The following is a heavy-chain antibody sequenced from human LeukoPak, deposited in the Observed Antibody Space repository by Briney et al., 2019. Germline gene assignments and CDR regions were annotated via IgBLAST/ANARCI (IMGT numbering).Heavy chain of an antibody. Sequence: PGGSLRLSCAASGFTFSSYAMHWVRQAPGKGLEWVAVISYDGSNKYYADSVKGRFTISRDNSKNTLYQQMNSLRAEDTAVYYCAREYRWEAAAGYFDYWGQGTLVTVSS. CDR3: AREYRWEAAAGYFDY. J-gene: IGHJ4*02. D-gene: IGHD6-13*01. CDR2: ISYDGSNK. V-gene: IGHV3-30-3*01. CDR1: GFTFSSYA.